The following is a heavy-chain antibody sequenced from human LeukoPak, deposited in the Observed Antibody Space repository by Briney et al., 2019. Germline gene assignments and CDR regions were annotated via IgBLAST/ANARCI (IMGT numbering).Heavy chain of an antibody. CDR3: ASSPFPYYYDSSGYYDYFDY. CDR2: IIPIFGTA. V-gene: IGHV1-69*13. D-gene: IGHD3-22*01. CDR1: GYTFTGYY. Sequence: ASVKVSCKASGYTFTGYYMHWVRQAPGQGLEWMGGIIPIFGTANYAQKFQGRVTITADESTSTAYMELSSLRSEDTAVYYCASSPFPYYYDSSGYYDYFDYWGQGTLVTVSS. J-gene: IGHJ4*02.